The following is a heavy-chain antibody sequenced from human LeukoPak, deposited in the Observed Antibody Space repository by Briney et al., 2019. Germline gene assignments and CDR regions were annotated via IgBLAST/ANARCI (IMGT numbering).Heavy chain of an antibody. Sequence: SETLSLTCTVSGGSISSYYWSWIRQPPGKGLEWIGYIYYSGSTNYNPSLKSRVTISVDTSKNQFSLKLSSVTAADTAVYYCARPTGDGDAFDIWGQGTMVTVSS. J-gene: IGHJ3*02. V-gene: IGHV4-59*08. CDR2: IYYSGST. D-gene: IGHD7-27*01. CDR1: GGSISSYY. CDR3: ARPTGDGDAFDI.